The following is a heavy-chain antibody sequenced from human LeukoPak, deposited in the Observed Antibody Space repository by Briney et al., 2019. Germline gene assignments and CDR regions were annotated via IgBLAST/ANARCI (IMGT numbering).Heavy chain of an antibody. V-gene: IGHV1-69*04. J-gene: IGHJ4*02. CDR3: ARGTREVRGVIIGGHFDY. Sequence: SVKVSCKASGGTFSSYAISWVRQAPGQGLEWMGRLFPILGIANYAQKFQGRVTITADKSTSTAYMELSSLRSEDTAVYYCARGTREVRGVIIGGHFDYWGQGTLVTVSS. D-gene: IGHD3-10*01. CDR2: LFPILGIA. CDR1: GGTFSSYA.